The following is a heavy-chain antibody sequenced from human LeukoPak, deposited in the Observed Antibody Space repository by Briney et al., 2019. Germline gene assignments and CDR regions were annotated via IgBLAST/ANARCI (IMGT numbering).Heavy chain of an antibody. Sequence: SETLSLTCTVSGGSISSYYWSWIRQPPGKGLEWIGYIYYSGSTNYNPSLKSRVTMSVDTSKNQFSLKLSSVTAADTAVYYCARGVLILTGYPDAFDIWGQGTMVTFSS. D-gene: IGHD3-9*01. V-gene: IGHV4-59*01. J-gene: IGHJ3*02. CDR3: ARGVLILTGYPDAFDI. CDR1: GGSISSYY. CDR2: IYYSGST.